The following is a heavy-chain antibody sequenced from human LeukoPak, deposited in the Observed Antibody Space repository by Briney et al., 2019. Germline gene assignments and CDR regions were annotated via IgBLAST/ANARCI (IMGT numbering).Heavy chain of an antibody. CDR2: ISYDGSNK. CDR3: ARERPGGNYFDY. CDR1: GFTFSSYA. Sequence: GGSLRLSCAASGFTFSSYAMPWVRQAPGKGLEWVAVISYDGSNKYYADSVKGRFTISRDNSKNTLYLQMNSLRDEDTAVYYCARERPGGNYFDYWGQGTLVTVSS. V-gene: IGHV3-30-3*01. J-gene: IGHJ4*02.